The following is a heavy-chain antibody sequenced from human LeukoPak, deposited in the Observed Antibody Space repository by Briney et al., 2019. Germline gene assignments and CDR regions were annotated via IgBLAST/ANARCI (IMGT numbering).Heavy chain of an antibody. V-gene: IGHV3-30-3*01. J-gene: IGHJ3*02. D-gene: IGHD6-19*01. CDR2: VSPNGISK. CDR1: GFTLGSAPA. CDR3: TGGTYSNGRCDVFDI. Sequence: PGGSLRLSCAASGFTLGSAPAMHWVRQAPGKGLEWVAAVSPNGISKYFADSVKGRFTISVDISNNALYLEMNSLRLDDTAVYYCTGGTYSNGRCDVFDIWGQGTMVTVSS.